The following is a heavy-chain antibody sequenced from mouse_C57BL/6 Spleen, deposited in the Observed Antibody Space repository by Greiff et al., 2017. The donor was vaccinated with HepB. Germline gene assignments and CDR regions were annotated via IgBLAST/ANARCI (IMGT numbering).Heavy chain of an antibody. Sequence: QVQLQQSGPGLVQPSQSLSITCTVSGFSLTSYGVHWVRQSPGKGLEWLGVIWSGGSTDYNAAFISRLSISKDNSKSQVFFKMNSLQADDTAIYYCASHYYGSSYGDYYAMDYWGQGTSVTVSS. CDR3: ASHYYGSSYGDYYAMDY. V-gene: IGHV2-2*01. CDR2: IWSGGST. D-gene: IGHD1-1*01. J-gene: IGHJ4*01. CDR1: GFSLTSYG.